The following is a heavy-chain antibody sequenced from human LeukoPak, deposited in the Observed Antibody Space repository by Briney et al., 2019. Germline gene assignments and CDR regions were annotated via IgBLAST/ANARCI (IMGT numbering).Heavy chain of an antibody. Sequence: SSETLSLTCTVSGGSISSYYWSWIRQPPGKGLEWIGYIYTSGSTNYNPSLKSRVTISVDTSKNQFSLKLSSVTAADTAVYYCARLEYQLLSNWFDPWGQGTLVTVSS. CDR3: ARLEYQLLSNWFDP. D-gene: IGHD2-2*01. V-gene: IGHV4-4*09. CDR2: IYTSGST. J-gene: IGHJ5*02. CDR1: GGSISSYY.